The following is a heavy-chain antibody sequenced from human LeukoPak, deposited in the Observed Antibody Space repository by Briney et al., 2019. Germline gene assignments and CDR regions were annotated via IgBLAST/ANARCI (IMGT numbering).Heavy chain of an antibody. CDR1: GGSISSSSYF. Sequence: SETLSLTCTVSGGSISSSSYFWGWIRQPPGKGLEWIGSIYYSGSTYYNPSLKSRVTISVDTSKSQFSLKLSSVTAADTAVYYCARWYYGSRRAHFDYWGQGTLVTVSS. V-gene: IGHV4-39*01. D-gene: IGHD3-22*01. CDR3: ARWYYGSRRAHFDY. J-gene: IGHJ4*02. CDR2: IYYSGST.